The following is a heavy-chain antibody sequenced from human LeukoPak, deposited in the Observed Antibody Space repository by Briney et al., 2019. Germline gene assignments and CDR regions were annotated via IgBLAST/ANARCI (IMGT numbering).Heavy chain of an antibody. D-gene: IGHD2-2*01. Sequence: SQTLSLTCTVSGGSISSGGYYWSWIRQHPGKGLEWIGYIYYSGSTYYNPSLKSRVTISVDTSKNQFSPKLSSVTAADTAVYYCARAGGVVVPAHFDPWGQGTLVTVSS. CDR3: ARAGGVVVPAHFDP. CDR1: GGSISSGGYY. V-gene: IGHV4-31*03. J-gene: IGHJ5*02. CDR2: IYYSGST.